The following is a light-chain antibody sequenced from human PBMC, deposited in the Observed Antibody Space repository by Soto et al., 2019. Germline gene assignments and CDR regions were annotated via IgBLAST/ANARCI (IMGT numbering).Light chain of an antibody. J-gene: IGKJ2*01. CDR1: QSLSTVF. CDR3: HQYATSPYT. Sequence: DIVLTQSPGTLSLSPGEGATLSCRASQSLSTVFLAWYQQKPGQAPRLLIYGTSRKATGIPDRFSGSGSGTDFTLTISRLEPEDFAVYFCHQYATSPYTFGLGTKVDIK. CDR2: GTS. V-gene: IGKV3-20*01.